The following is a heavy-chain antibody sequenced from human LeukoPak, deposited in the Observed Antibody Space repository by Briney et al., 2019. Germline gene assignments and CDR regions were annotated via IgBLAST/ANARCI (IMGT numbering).Heavy chain of an antibody. Sequence: ASVTVSCTASGYTFTGYYMHWVRQAPGQGLEWMGRINPNSGGTNYAQKFQGRVTMTRDTSISTAYMELSRLRSDDTAVYYCAASYCSSTSCYTGGHWFDPWGQGTLVTVSS. CDR3: AASYCSSTSCYTGGHWFDP. V-gene: IGHV1-2*06. D-gene: IGHD2-2*02. CDR1: GYTFTGYY. CDR2: INPNSGGT. J-gene: IGHJ5*02.